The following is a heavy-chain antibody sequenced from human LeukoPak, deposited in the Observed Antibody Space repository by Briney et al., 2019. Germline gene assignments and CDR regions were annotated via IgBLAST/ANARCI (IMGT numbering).Heavy chain of an antibody. J-gene: IGHJ3*01. CDR2: IDSDGSPKSDGNSP. Sequence: GGSLRLSCAGSGFSFRGYWMHWVRQVPGKGLVWVSRIDSDGSPKSDGNSPSYADSVKGRFTISRDNAKNTLYPQMNSLRVEDTAVYYCAREDRNLIGNDAFDLWGQGTTVTVSS. D-gene: IGHD2/OR15-2a*01. CDR1: GFSFRGYW. V-gene: IGHV3-74*01. CDR3: AREDRNLIGNDAFDL.